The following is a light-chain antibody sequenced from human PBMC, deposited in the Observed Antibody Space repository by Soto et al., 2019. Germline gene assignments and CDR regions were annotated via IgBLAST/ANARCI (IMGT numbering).Light chain of an antibody. CDR3: CSYAGSSLGV. V-gene: IGLV2-23*02. Sequence: QSALTQPASVSGSPGQSITISCTGTSSDVGSYNLVSWYQQHPGKAPKLMIYEVSKRPSGVCNRFSGSKSGNTASLTISGLQAEDEADYYCCSYAGSSLGVFGGGTKLTVL. J-gene: IGLJ3*02. CDR2: EVS. CDR1: SSDVGSYNL.